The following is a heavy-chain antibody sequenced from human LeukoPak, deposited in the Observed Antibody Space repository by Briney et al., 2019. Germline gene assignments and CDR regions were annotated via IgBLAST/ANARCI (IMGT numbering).Heavy chain of an antibody. CDR1: VLTFSSYW. J-gene: IGHJ4*02. CDR2: INSDASST. D-gene: IGHD1-26*01. V-gene: IGHV3-74*01. Sequence: GGSLRLSCAASVLTFSSYWMHWVRQAPGKGLVWVSRINSDASSTSYADSVKGRFTISRDNAENTLYLQMNSLRAEDTAVYYCARERILVGATATDYFDYWGQGTLVTVSS. CDR3: ARERILVGATATDYFDY.